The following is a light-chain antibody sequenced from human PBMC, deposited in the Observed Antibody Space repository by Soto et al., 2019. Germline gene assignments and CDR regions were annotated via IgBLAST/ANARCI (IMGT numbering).Light chain of an antibody. CDR1: SRDVGGYNY. CDR2: EVS. V-gene: IGLV2-14*01. Sequence: QSALTQPASVSGSPGQSIAISCTGTSRDVGGYNYVSWYQQHPGKAPKLIIHEVSNRPSGVSDRFSGSKSGNTASLTISGLQADDEADYYCSSHTSYSTRVFGTGTKVTVL. CDR3: SSHTSYSTRV. J-gene: IGLJ1*01.